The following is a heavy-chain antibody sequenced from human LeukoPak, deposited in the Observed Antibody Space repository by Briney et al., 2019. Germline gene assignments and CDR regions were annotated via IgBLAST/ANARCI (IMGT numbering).Heavy chain of an antibody. Sequence: GGSLRLSCAASGFTFSDYSMNWVRQVPGKGLEWVSNIGTSSTTIYYADSVKGRFTISRDNAKNSLYLQMNSLRADDTAVYYCARFAAGGSYYYYMDVWGKGTTVTVSS. CDR1: GFTFSDYS. CDR2: IGTSSTTI. CDR3: ARFAAGGSYYYYMDV. V-gene: IGHV3-48*01. D-gene: IGHD6-25*01. J-gene: IGHJ6*03.